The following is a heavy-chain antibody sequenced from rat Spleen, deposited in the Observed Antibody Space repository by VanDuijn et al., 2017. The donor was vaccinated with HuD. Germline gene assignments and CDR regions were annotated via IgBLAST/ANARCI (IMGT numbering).Heavy chain of an antibody. Sequence: EVQLVESGGGLVQPGRSLKLSCAASGFTFSNYGMHWIRQAPTKGLEWVASISPSGGSTYYRDSVKGRFPISRDNAKNTLYLQMDSLRSEDTATYYCARETGYNSYFDYWGQGVMVTVSS. CDR3: ARETGYNSYFDY. D-gene: IGHD1-4*01. CDR2: ISPSGGST. CDR1: GFTFSNYG. J-gene: IGHJ2*01. V-gene: IGHV5-19*01.